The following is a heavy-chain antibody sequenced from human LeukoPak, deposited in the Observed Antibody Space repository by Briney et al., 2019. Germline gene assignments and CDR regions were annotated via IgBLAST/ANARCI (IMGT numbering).Heavy chain of an antibody. V-gene: IGHV1-18*01. Sequence: ASVKVSCKASGYIFTEHHINWVRQAPGQGLEWMGWISAYNGNTNYAQKLQGRVTMTTDTSTSTAYMELRSLRSDDTAVYYCARYKSYGSYIDYWGQGTLVTVSS. J-gene: IGHJ4*02. D-gene: IGHD3-16*01. CDR3: ARYKSYGSYIDY. CDR1: GYIFTEHH. CDR2: ISAYNGNT.